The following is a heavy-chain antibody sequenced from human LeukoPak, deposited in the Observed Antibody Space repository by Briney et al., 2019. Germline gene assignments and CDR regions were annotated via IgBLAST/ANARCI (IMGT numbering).Heavy chain of an antibody. D-gene: IGHD2-15*01. Sequence: SETLSLTXTVSGYSISSGYYWGWIRQPPGKGLEWIGSTYHSGSTYYNPSLKSRVTISVDTSKNQFSLKLSSVTAADTAVYYCARGMGYCSGGSCYNDAFDIWGQGTMVTVSS. V-gene: IGHV4-38-2*02. J-gene: IGHJ3*02. CDR1: GYSISSGYY. CDR3: ARGMGYCSGGSCYNDAFDI. CDR2: TYHSGST.